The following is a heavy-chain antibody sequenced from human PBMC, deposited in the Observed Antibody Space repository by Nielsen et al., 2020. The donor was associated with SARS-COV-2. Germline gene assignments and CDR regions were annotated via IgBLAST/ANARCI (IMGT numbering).Heavy chain of an antibody. CDR2: IASSGSPI. CDR3: ARGSFGELLSPFDY. CDR1: GYTFSRYG. D-gene: IGHD3-10*01. Sequence: SCKASGYTFSRYGLSWIRQAPGKGLEWISHIASSGSPIYYADSVKGRFTMSRDNAKNSLFLQMNSLRAEDTAVYYCARGSFGELLSPFDYWGRGTLVTVSS. J-gene: IGHJ4*02. V-gene: IGHV3-11*01.